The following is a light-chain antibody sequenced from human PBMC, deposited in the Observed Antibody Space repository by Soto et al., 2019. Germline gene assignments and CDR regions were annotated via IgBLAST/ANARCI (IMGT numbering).Light chain of an antibody. CDR3: QQRSNWPPT. CDR2: DAS. V-gene: IGKV3-11*01. CDR1: QSVSSY. Sequence: EIVLTQSPATLSLSPGERATLSCRASQSVSSYLAWYQQKPGQAPRFLLYDASNRATGIPARFSGSGSGTDFTLTTSSLEPEDFAVYYCQQRSNWPPTFGQGTRLEIK. J-gene: IGKJ5*01.